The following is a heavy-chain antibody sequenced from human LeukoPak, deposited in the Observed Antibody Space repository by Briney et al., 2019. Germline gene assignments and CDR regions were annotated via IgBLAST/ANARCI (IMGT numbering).Heavy chain of an antibody. J-gene: IGHJ4*02. CDR3: ARGRRSKLSDY. V-gene: IGHV4-39*07. D-gene: IGHD1-7*01. Sequence: SETLSLTCTVSGGSISSSSYYWGWIRQPPGKGLEWIGEINHSGSTNYNPSLKSRVTISVDTSKNQFSLKLSSVTAADTAVYYCARGRRSKLSDYWGQGTLVTVSS. CDR2: INHSGST. CDR1: GGSISSSSYY.